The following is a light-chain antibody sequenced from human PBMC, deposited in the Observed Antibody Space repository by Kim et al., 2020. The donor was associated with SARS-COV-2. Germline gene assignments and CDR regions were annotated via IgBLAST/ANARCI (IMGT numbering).Light chain of an antibody. J-gene: IGKJ4*01. V-gene: IGKV3-20*01. CDR3: QQYGSSF. Sequence: EIVLTQSPGTLSLSPGERAPLSCRASQTVSSSYLAWYQQKPGQAPRLLSYGASSRATGIPDRFSGSGSVTDFTLTISRLEPEDFAVYYGQQYGSSFFGGETKLEI. CDR2: GAS. CDR1: QTVSSSY.